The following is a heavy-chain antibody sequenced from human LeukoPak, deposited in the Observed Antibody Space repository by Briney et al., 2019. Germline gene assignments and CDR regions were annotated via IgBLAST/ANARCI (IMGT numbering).Heavy chain of an antibody. Sequence: GASVKVSCKASGYTFTSYDINWVRQATGQGLEWMGWMNPNSANTGYAQKFQGRVTMTRDTSISTAYMALSSLTSENTAVYYCARGPSCGSGSYNIYGIDYWGQGTLVTVSS. V-gene: IGHV1-8*01. CDR2: MNPNSANT. D-gene: IGHD3-10*01. CDR3: ARGPSCGSGSYNIYGIDY. J-gene: IGHJ4*02. CDR1: GYTFTSYD.